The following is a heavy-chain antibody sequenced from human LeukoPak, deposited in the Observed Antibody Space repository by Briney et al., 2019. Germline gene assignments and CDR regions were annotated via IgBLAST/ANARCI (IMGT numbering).Heavy chain of an antibody. Sequence: PSETLSLTCAVYGGSFSCYYWSWIRQPPGKGLEWIGEINHSGSTNYNPSLKSRVTISVDTSKNQFSLKLSSVTAADTAVYYCARSAKQWLVNWFDPWGQGTLVTVSS. D-gene: IGHD6-19*01. J-gene: IGHJ5*02. V-gene: IGHV4-34*01. CDR3: ARSAKQWLVNWFDP. CDR1: GGSFSCYY. CDR2: INHSGST.